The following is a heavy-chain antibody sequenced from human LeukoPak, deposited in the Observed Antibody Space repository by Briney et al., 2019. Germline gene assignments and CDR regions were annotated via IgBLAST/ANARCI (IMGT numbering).Heavy chain of an antibody. CDR2: ISSSSSYI. CDR1: GFTFSSYS. D-gene: IGHD5-18*01. CDR3: AKGGSYGYDDY. Sequence: GGSLRLSCAASGFTFSSYSMNWVRQAPGKGLEWVSSISSSSSYIYYADSVKGRFTISRDNSKNTLYLQMNSLRAEDTAVYYCAKGGSYGYDDYWGQGTLVTVSS. J-gene: IGHJ4*02. V-gene: IGHV3-21*04.